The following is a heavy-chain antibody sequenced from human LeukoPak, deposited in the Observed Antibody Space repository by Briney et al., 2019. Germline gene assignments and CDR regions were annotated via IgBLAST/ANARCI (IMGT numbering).Heavy chain of an antibody. D-gene: IGHD1-1*01. CDR2: MNPYSGNT. CDR1: GYTFNSHD. Sequence: ASVNVSCKASGYTFNSHDINWVRQATGQGLEWMGWMNPYSGNTGYAQKFQGRVTMTRDTSINTAYLEFYSLRSEDTAVYYCARGYSPTLRTTGNDYWGQGTLVTVSS. V-gene: IGHV1-8*01. CDR3: ARGYSPTLRTTGNDY. J-gene: IGHJ4*02.